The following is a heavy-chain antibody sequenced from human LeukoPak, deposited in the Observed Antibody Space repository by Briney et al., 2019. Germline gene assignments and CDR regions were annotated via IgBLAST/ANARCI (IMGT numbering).Heavy chain of an antibody. CDR1: GGSISSGDYY. CDR2: IYYSGST. CDR3: AGLLGYCSSTSCPNWFGP. J-gene: IGHJ5*02. D-gene: IGHD2-2*01. Sequence: PSETLSLTCTVSGGSISSGDYYWSWIRQPPGKGLEWIGYIYYSGSTYYNPSLKSRVTISVVTSKNQFSLKLSSVTAADTAVYYCAGLLGYCSSTSCPNWFGPWGQGTLVTVSS. V-gene: IGHV4-30-4*08.